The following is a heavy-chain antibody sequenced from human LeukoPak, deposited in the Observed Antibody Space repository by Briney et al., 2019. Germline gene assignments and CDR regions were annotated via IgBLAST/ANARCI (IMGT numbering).Heavy chain of an antibody. CDR3: ARRGTDGYSGPFDY. V-gene: IGHV4-39*01. J-gene: IGHJ4*02. CDR2: IYYSGST. Sequence: SETLSLTRTVSGGSISSSSHYWGWIRQPPGKGLEWIGNIYYSGSTYYNPSLKSRVTISVDTSKNQFSLTLSSVTAADTAMYYCARRGTDGYSGPFDYWGQGTLVTVSS. CDR1: GGSISSSSHY. D-gene: IGHD5-12*01.